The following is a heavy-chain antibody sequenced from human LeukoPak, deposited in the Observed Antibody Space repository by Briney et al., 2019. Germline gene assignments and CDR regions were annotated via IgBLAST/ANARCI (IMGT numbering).Heavy chain of an antibody. J-gene: IGHJ6*03. CDR1: GGTFSSYA. V-gene: IGHV1-69*05. CDR2: IIPIFGTA. CDR3: ARGTIRGGYSYGQTNYYYYMDV. D-gene: IGHD5-18*01. Sequence: SVKVSCKASGGTFSSYAISWVRQAPGQGLEWMGGIIPIFGTANYAQKFQGRVTITTDESTSTAYMELSSLRSEDTAVYYCARGTIRGGYSYGQTNYYYYMDVWGKGTTVIVSS.